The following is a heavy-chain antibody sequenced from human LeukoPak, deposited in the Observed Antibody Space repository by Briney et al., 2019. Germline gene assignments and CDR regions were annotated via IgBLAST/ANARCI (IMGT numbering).Heavy chain of an antibody. V-gene: IGHV3-23*01. CDR1: GFTFNNYP. CDR2: ISDNGGDT. CDR3: AKGSDYGDYGGFDY. Sequence: PGGSLRLSCAASGFTFNNYPMSWVRQAPGKGLEWVSAISDNGGDTKYADSVKGRFTISRDNSRKTLYLQMNSVRVEDTAIYYCAKGSDYGDYGGFDYWGQGTLVTISS. D-gene: IGHD4-17*01. J-gene: IGHJ4*02.